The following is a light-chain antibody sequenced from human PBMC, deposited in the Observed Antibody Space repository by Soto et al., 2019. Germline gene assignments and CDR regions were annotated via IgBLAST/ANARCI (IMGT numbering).Light chain of an antibody. J-gene: IGKJ4*01. V-gene: IGKV4-1*01. CDR2: WAS. CDR1: QSVLYSSDNKNY. CDR3: QQYYTTLT. Sequence: DIVMTQSPDSLAVSLGERATINYKSSQSVLYSSDNKNYLAWYQQKPGQPPKLLIYWASTRDSGVPDRFSGSGSGTDFTLTISSLQAEDVAVYFCQQYYTTLTFGGGTKVEIK.